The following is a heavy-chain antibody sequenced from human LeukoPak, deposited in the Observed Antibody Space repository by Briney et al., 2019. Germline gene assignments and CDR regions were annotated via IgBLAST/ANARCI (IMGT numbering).Heavy chain of an antibody. D-gene: IGHD2-2*01. Sequence: GASLRLSCAASGFTFSSYAMSWVRQAPGKGLERVSAISGGGGSTYYADSVKGRFTISRDNSKNTLYLQMNSLRAEDTAVYYCAKDEGYCSSTSCYGFLDYWGQGTLVTVSS. J-gene: IGHJ4*02. CDR2: ISGGGGST. CDR1: GFTFSSYA. CDR3: AKDEGYCSSTSCYGFLDY. V-gene: IGHV3-23*01.